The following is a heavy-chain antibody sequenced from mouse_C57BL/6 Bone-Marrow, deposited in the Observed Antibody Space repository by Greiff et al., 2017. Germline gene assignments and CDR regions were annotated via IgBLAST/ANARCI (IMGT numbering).Heavy chain of an antibody. CDR2: IYPGSGNT. D-gene: IGHD2-12*01. CDR3: ARKRGYYRGYFDV. Sequence: LVESGAELVRPGASVKLSCKASGYTFTDYYINWVKQRPGQGLEWIARIYPGSGNTYYNEKFKGKATLTAEKSSSTAYMQLSSLTSEDSAVYFWARKRGYYRGYFDVWGTGTTVTVSS. CDR1: GYTFTDYY. J-gene: IGHJ1*03. V-gene: IGHV1-76*01.